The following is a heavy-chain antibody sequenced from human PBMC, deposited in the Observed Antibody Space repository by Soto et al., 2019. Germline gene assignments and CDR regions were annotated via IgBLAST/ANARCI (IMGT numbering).Heavy chain of an antibody. V-gene: IGHV3-74*01. CDR1: GFTFSGDW. D-gene: IGHD2-2*01. Sequence: GGSLRLSCAASGFTFSGDWMHWVRQAAGKGLVWVSRINMDGSSTNYADSVKGRSTISRDNAKNTLYLQMNSLRVDDTAVYYCARGPRGLYHHDYWGQGALVTVSS. J-gene: IGHJ4*02. CDR2: INMDGSST. CDR3: ARGPRGLYHHDY.